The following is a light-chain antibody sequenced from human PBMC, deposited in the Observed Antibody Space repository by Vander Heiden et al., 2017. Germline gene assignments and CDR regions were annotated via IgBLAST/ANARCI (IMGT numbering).Light chain of an antibody. CDR3: AVRDDNPRAVV. Sequence: SVLTQPPSASGSPGPRVSIPCSGSSPQLRRPTVNWYQQHPAAAPKLLLQRDHERTSGVADRFAGSKSGTSASLAISGLQYEDEADDDCAVRDDNPRAVVFGGGTKLTVL. CDR2: RDH. CDR1: SPQLRRPT. J-gene: IGLJ3*02. V-gene: IGLV1-44*01.